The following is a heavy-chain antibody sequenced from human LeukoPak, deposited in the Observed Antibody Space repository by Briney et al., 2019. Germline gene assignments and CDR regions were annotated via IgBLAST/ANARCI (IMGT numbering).Heavy chain of an antibody. CDR3: ATRPPIYSSRPDAFDI. V-gene: IGHV3-30*03. Sequence: GRSLRLSCAASGFAFSNSGMHWVRQAPGQGLEWVALVSYDGSDNHYADSVKGRFTISRDNSKNTLYLQMNSLRAEDTAVYYCATRPPIYSSRPDAFDIWGQGTMVTVSS. CDR1: GFAFSNSG. CDR2: VSYDGSDN. J-gene: IGHJ3*02. D-gene: IGHD6-13*01.